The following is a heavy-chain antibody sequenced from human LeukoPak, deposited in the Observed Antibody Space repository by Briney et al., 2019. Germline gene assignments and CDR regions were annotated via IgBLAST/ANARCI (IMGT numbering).Heavy chain of an antibody. Sequence: GASVKVSCKVSGYTLTELSMHWVRQAPGKGLEWMGGFDPEDGETIYAQKFQGRVTMTRDTSTSTVYMELSSLRSEDTAVYYCARDYCGGDCYEYNWFDPWGQGTLVTVSS. D-gene: IGHD2-21*02. V-gene: IGHV1-24*01. CDR3: ARDYCGGDCYEYNWFDP. J-gene: IGHJ5*02. CDR1: GYTLTELS. CDR2: FDPEDGET.